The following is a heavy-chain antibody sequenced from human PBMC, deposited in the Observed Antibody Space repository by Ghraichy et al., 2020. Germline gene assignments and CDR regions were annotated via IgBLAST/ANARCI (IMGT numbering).Heavy chain of an antibody. D-gene: IGHD5-18*01. V-gene: IGHV4-59*08. J-gene: IGHJ6*02. CDR2: VYYNGNT. Sequence: SETLSLICTVSGGSIRSYYWSWIWHPPGKGLEWIGYVYYNGNTDYSPSLKSRATISIDTSKNQFSLRLTSVTAADTAVYYCARRGRGYSLYFYGLDIWGQGTTLTVSS. CDR1: GGSIRSYY. CDR3: ARRGRGYSLYFYGLDI.